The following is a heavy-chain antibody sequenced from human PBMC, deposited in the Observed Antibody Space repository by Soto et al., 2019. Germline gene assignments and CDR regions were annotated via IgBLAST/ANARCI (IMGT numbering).Heavy chain of an antibody. CDR3: ARSGGGYDN. V-gene: IGHV1-18*01. CDR1: GYTFNTYA. CDR2: ISAYNGIT. Sequence: QVRLVQSGIEVKKPGASVKVSCKTSGYTFNTYALSWVRQAPGQGLEWMGWISAYNGITVYAQVFQGRVTMTTNTSTSTSYLELTSLRSDDTAVYYCARSGGGYDNWGQGTLVTVSS. D-gene: IGHD3-3*01. J-gene: IGHJ4*02.